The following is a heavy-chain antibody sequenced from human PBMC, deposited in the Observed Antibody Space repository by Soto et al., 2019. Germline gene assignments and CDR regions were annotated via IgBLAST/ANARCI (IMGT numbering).Heavy chain of an antibody. CDR3: RTQWLD. D-gene: IGHD6-19*01. CDR2: IKKKTDGGTT. CDR1: GFTFSDAW. Sequence: PGGSLRLSCAASGFTFSDAWMSWVRQAPGKGLEWVGLIKKKTDGGTTDYAAPVKGRFTISRDDSKNTLYLQMSSLKTEDTAVYYCRTQWLDWRQATLV. J-gene: IGHJ4*02. V-gene: IGHV3-15*01.